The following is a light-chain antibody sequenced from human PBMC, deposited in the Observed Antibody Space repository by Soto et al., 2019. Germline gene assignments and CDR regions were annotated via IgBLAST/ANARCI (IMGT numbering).Light chain of an antibody. Sequence: DIQMTQSPSSLSASVGDRVTITCRASQSISSYLNWYQQKPGKAPKLLIYAASSLQSGVPSRFSGSGSGTDFTLTISRLQPEAFVTYCCKQSYSTLTWTFCQGTKVEIK. J-gene: IGKJ1*01. CDR3: KQSYSTLTWT. CDR2: AAS. V-gene: IGKV1-39*01. CDR1: QSISSY.